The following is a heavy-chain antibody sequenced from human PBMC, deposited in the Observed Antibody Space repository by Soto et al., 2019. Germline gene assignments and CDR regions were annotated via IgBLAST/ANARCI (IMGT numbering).Heavy chain of an antibody. CDR1: GFTFNTYS. Sequence: QVQLEESGGGVVQPGRSLRLSCEASGFTFNTYSMHWVRQPPGKGLEWLAAIWYDGTQKYYADSVKGRFIIPRDNSKKTLYLEMNRLRAEDTAVYYCARAGGTTVTGLWHFDSWGQGTLVTVSS. CDR2: IWYDGTQK. CDR3: ARAGGTTVTGLWHFDS. J-gene: IGHJ4*02. V-gene: IGHV3-33*01. D-gene: IGHD4-17*01.